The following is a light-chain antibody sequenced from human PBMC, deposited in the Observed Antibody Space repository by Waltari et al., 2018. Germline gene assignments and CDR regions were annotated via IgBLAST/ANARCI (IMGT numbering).Light chain of an antibody. V-gene: IGKV3-15*01. CDR1: QSIGSN. CDR2: GAS. Sequence: DIVMTQSPATLSVSPGERATLSCRASQSIGSNLAWYQHKPGQAPRFLIYGASTRATGIPVRFSGSGSGTEFTLTISSLQPEDFATYYCQQSYSTPFTFGPGTKVDIK. CDR3: QQSYSTPFT. J-gene: IGKJ3*01.